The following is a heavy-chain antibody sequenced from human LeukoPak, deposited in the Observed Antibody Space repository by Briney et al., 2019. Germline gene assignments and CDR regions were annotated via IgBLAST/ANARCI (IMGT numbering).Heavy chain of an antibody. D-gene: IGHD3-3*01. CDR2: INHSGST. V-gene: IGHV4-34*01. J-gene: IGHJ4*02. CDR3: ARETYYDFWSGQKGFDY. CDR1: GGSFSGYY. Sequence: SETLSVTSAVYGGSFSGYYWSWIRQPPGKGLEWIGEINHSGSTNYNPSLKSRVTISVDTSKNQFSLKLSSVTAADTAVYYCARETYYDFWSGQKGFDYWGQGTLVTVSS.